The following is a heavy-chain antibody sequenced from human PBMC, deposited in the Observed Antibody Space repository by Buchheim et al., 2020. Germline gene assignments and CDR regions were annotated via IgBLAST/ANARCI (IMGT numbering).Heavy chain of an antibody. Sequence: EVQLLESGGGLVQPGGSLRLSCAASGFTFSSYAMSWVRQAPGKGLEWVSAISGSGGSTYYADSVKGRFTISRDNSKNTLYLQMNSLRAEDTAVYYCAKDSKRGMFVVVPAAHGRGGYRYFDYWGQGTL. CDR1: GFTFSSYA. D-gene: IGHD2-2*01. J-gene: IGHJ4*02. V-gene: IGHV3-23*01. CDR3: AKDSKRGMFVVVPAAHGRGGYRYFDY. CDR2: ISGSGGST.